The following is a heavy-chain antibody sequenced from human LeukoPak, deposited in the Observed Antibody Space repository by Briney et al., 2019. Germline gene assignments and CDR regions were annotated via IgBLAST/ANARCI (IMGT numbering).Heavy chain of an antibody. V-gene: IGHV5-51*01. D-gene: IGHD3-10*01. CDR2: IYPGDSDT. CDR1: GSIFTTYW. CDR3: ARGCGSGNYYLTG. J-gene: IGHJ1*01. Sequence: GESLKISCKGSGSIFTTYWIGAGRQLPGKGLELMGIIYPGDSDTRYSTSFQGQVTISADKSISTAYLQWSSLKASDTAMYYCARGCGSGNYYLTGWGQGTLVTVSS.